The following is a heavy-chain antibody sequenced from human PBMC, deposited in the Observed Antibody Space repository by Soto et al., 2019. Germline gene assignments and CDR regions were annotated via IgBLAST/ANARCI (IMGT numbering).Heavy chain of an antibody. J-gene: IGHJ6*02. V-gene: IGHV4-59*08. Sequence: QVQLQASGPGLVKPSDTLSLTCTVSGDSIGTYNWGWIRQPPGKRLEWIGYIYSNGGTSYNPALKSRVTISADTSTKLFSLRLSSVTAADTAVYYCVRQGIGALHGLVDGWGQGTTVTVSS. CDR1: GDSIGTYN. CDR2: IYSNGGT. D-gene: IGHD1-26*01. CDR3: VRQGIGALHGLVDG.